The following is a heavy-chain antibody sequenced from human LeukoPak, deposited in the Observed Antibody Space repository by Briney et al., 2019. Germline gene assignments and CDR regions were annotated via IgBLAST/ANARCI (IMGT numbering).Heavy chain of an antibody. CDR3: ASKGCTGGNCKHYFDY. D-gene: IGHD2-8*02. J-gene: IGHJ4*02. V-gene: IGHV3-7*03. CDR2: IKQDGSEE. CDR1: GFTFSSYA. Sequence: GGSLRLSCAASGFTFSSYAMSWVRQAPGKGLEWVAHIKQDGSEEYYVDSVRGRFTISRDNAKNSLYLQMNSLRAEDTAVYYCASKGCTGGNCKHYFDYWGQGTLVTVAS.